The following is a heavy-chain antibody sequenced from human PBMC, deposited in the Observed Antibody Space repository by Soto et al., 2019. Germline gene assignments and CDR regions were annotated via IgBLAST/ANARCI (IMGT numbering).Heavy chain of an antibody. V-gene: IGHV4-30-4*01. D-gene: IGHD1-26*01. CDR2: IYYSGST. Sequence: KPSETLSLTCTVSGGSISSGDYYWSWIRQPPGKGLEWIGYIYYSGSTYYNPSLKSRVTISVDTSKNQFSLKLSSVTAADTAVYYCARAIVGATVFDYWGQGTLVTVSS. CDR3: ARAIVGATVFDY. J-gene: IGHJ4*02. CDR1: GGSISSGDYY.